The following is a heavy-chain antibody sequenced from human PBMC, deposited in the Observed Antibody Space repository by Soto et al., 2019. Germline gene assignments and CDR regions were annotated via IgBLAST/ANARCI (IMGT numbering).Heavy chain of an antibody. D-gene: IGHD6-13*01. V-gene: IGHV1-69*02. J-gene: IGHJ3*02. CDR2: IIPILGLT. CDR1: GDTFISHT. Sequence: QVQLVQSGAEVKKPGSSVKVSCKASGDTFISHTITWVRQAPGQGLESMGRIIPILGLTNYAQKFQGRITITADKSTSTAYMELSGLRYEDTAIYYCARCRQHLADWDAFDIWGQRTMVTVSS. CDR3: ARCRQHLADWDAFDI.